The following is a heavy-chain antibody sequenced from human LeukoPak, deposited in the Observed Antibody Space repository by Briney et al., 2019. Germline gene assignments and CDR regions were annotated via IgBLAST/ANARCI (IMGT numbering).Heavy chain of an antibody. CDR1: GGSISSYY. V-gene: IGHV4-59*12. J-gene: IGHJ4*02. CDR3: GTGTGYYFDY. D-gene: IGHD1-1*01. CDR2: IYYSGST. Sequence: SETLSLTCTVSGGSISSYYWSWIRQPPGKGLEWIGYIYYSGSTNYNPSLKSRVTISVDTSKNQFSLKLSSVTAADTAVYYCGTGTGYYFDYWGQGTLVTVST.